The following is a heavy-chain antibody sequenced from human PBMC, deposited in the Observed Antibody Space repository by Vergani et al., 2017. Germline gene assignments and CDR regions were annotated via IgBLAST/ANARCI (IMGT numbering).Heavy chain of an antibody. D-gene: IGHD7-27*01. CDR1: GGSISSGAYS. CDR3: ARVVGQNWGSGGYFDY. V-gene: IGHV4-30-2*01. Sequence: QLQLQESGSGLVKPSQTLSLTCAVSGGSISSGAYSWSWIRQPPGKGLEWIGYIYHSGSTYYNPSLKSRVTISVDRSKNQFSLKLSSVTAADTAVYYCARVVGQNWGSGGYFDYWGQGTLVTVSS. J-gene: IGHJ4*02. CDR2: IYHSGST.